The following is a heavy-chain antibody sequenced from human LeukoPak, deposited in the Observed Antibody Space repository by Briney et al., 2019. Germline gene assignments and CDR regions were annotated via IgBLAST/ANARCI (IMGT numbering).Heavy chain of an antibody. CDR3: TRGTRTCSSTNCVNWFDP. J-gene: IGHJ5*02. CDR1: GFTFSSYG. CDR2: IWYDGSNT. D-gene: IGHD2-2*01. V-gene: IGHV3-33*01. Sequence: PGRSLRLSCAASGFTFSSYGMHWVRQAAGKGLEWVAVIWYDGSNTHYADSVKGRFIISRDNSKNTLYLQMNSLRAEDTAVYYCTRGTRTCSSTNCVNWFDPWGQGTLVTVSS.